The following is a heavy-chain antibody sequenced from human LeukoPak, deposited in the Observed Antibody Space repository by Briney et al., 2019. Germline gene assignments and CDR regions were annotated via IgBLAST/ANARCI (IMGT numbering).Heavy chain of an antibody. V-gene: IGHV1-2*02. D-gene: IGHD3-10*01. Sequence: ASVKVFCNASAFTLTNYYIHWVRQAPGQGLEWMGWINPNNGGTHYAQKFQDRVTLTSDTSISTVYMELSSLRSDDTAFYYCGRSALLSSGSRSFYRYFDLWGRGTLVTVSS. J-gene: IGHJ2*01. CDR1: AFTLTNYY. CDR3: GRSALLSSGSRSFYRYFDL. CDR2: INPNNGGT.